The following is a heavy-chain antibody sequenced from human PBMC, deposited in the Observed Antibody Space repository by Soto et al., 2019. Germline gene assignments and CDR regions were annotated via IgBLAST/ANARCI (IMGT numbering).Heavy chain of an antibody. J-gene: IGHJ4*02. CDR1: GFTFSSYA. CDR2: ISGSGGST. D-gene: IGHD3-3*02. V-gene: IGHV3-23*01. Sequence: EVQLLESGGGLVQPGGSLRLSCAASGFTFSSYAMSWVRQAPGKGLEWVSVISGSGGSTYYADSVKGRFTISRDNSKNTLYLQMNSLRAEDTAVYYCAKENPVIFSTQSGEADYWGQGTLVTVSS. CDR3: AKENPVIFSTQSGEADY.